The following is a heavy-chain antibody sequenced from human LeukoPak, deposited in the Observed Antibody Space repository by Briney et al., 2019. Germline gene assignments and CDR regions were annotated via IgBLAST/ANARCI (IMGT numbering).Heavy chain of an antibody. CDR1: GGSISSYY. J-gene: IGHJ4*02. CDR2: IYTSGST. D-gene: IGHD3-22*01. V-gene: IGHV4-4*07. Sequence: PSETLSLTCTVSGGSISSYYWSWIRQPAGKGLEWIGRIYTSGSTNYNPSLKSRVTISVDKSKNQFSLKLSSVTAADTAAYYCASGYYYDSSGSLSTFDYWGQGTLVTVSS. CDR3: ASGYYYDSSGSLSTFDY.